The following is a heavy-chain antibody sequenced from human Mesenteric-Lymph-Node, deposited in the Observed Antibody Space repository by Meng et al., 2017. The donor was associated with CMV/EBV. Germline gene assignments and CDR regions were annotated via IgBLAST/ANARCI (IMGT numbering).Heavy chain of an antibody. J-gene: IGHJ6*02. CDR2: ISGGSSDI. CDR3: TRDAVGSPWGMDV. D-gene: IGHD6-19*01. V-gene: IGHV3-21*01. Sequence: GESLKISCAASGFTFTTHTINWVRQAPGKGLEWVSFISGGSSDISYAKSVRGRFTISRDYAKKSVYLLMNSLRAEDTAVYYCTRDAVGSPWGMDVWGQGTTVTVSS. CDR1: GFTFTTHT.